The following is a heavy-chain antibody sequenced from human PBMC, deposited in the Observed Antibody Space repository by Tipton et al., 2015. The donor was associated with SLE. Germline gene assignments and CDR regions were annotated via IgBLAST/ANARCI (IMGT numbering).Heavy chain of an antibody. CDR1: GGSIRSSNW. J-gene: IGHJ5*02. V-gene: IGHV4-4*01. CDR3: ARAGGGDSNWFDP. CDR2: IYYSGST. D-gene: IGHD2-21*01. Sequence: TLSLTCAVSGGSIRSSNWWSWVRQPPGKGLEWIGSIYYSGSTYYNSSLKSRVTISVDTSKNQFSLNLNSVTAADTAVYFCARAGGGDSNWFDPWGQGTLVTVSS.